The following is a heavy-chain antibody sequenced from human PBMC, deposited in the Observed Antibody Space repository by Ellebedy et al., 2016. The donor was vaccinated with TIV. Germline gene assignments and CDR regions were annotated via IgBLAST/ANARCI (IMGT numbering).Heavy chain of an antibody. J-gene: IGHJ5*02. CDR2: ISAYNGNT. CDR1: GYTFTSYG. Sequence: AASVKVSCKASGYTFTSYGISWVRQAPGQGLEWMGWISAYNGNTNYAQKLQGRVTMTTDTSTSTAYMELRSLRSDDTAVYYCARPLRPLGYCSGGSCYGPNWFDPWGQGTLVTVSS. D-gene: IGHD2-15*01. CDR3: ARPLRPLGYCSGGSCYGPNWFDP. V-gene: IGHV1-18*01.